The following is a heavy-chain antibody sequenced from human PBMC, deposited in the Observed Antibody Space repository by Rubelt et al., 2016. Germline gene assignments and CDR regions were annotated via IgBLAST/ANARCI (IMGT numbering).Heavy chain of an antibody. J-gene: IGHJ4*02. V-gene: IGHV1-24*01. Sequence: QVQLVQSGAAVKKPGASVKVSCKVSGYTLTELSMHWVRQAPGKGLEWMGGFDPEDGETIYAQKFQGRVTMTEETSTDTAYMELSSLRSEDTAVYYCATRSLWFGEIDRYFDYWGQGTLVTVSS. CDR1: GYTLTELS. CDR2: FDPEDGET. CDR3: ATRSLWFGEIDRYFDY. D-gene: IGHD3-10*01.